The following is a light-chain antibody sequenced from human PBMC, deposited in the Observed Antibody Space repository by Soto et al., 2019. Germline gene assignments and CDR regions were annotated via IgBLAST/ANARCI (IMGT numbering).Light chain of an antibody. J-gene: IGKJ1*01. CDR2: GAS. CDR3: QQHGNSPRT. Sequence: MGFYRSACTVSLSPGESATLSCRASQSISSSYLAWYQQKPGQAPRLLIYGASNRATAIPDRFSGSGSGTDFTLTISRLEPEDFAVYYCQQHGNSPRTFGQGTKVDIK. CDR1: QSISSSY. V-gene: IGKV3-20*01.